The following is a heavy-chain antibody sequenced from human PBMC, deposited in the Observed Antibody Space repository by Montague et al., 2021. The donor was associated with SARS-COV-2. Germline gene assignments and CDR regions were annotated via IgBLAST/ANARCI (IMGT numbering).Heavy chain of an antibody. CDR2: INHCGNT. V-gene: IGHV4-34*01. Sequence: SDSLSLTCAVHGGSFSGYYWNWIRQPPGKGLEWIGEINHCGNTNYNPSLKNRLTISVDTSKNQFSLKLTSVAATDTAVYYCARLRDGVVPSPILGIGPYFNYDYMDVWGKGTTVTVSS. CDR1: GGSFSGYY. CDR3: ARLRDGVVPSPILGIGPYFNYDYMDV. J-gene: IGHJ6*03. D-gene: IGHD2-15*01.